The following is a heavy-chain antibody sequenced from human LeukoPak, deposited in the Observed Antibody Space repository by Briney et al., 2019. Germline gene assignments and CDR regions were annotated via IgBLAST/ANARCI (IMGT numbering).Heavy chain of an antibody. D-gene: IGHD3-9*01. J-gene: IGHJ4*02. CDR2: IIPILGIA. CDR3: ARDPGGNDILTGYSDY. Sequence: SVKVSCKASGGTFSSYAISWVRQAPGQGLEWMGRIIPILGIANYAQKFQGRVTITADKSTSTAYMELSSLRSEDTAVYYCARDPGGNDILTGYSDYWGQGTLVTVSS. V-gene: IGHV1-69*04. CDR1: GGTFSSYA.